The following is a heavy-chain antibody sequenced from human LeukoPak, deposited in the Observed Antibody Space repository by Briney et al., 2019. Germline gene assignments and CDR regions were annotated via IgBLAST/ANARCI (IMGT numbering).Heavy chain of an antibody. D-gene: IGHD4-17*01. J-gene: IGHJ3*02. CDR2: FDPEDGET. CDR3: ATAHGDSVVNAFDI. Sequence: GASVKASCKVSGYTLTELSMHWVRQAPGKGLEWMGGFDPEDGETIYAQKFQGRVTMTEDTSTDTAYMELSSLRSEDTAVYYCATAHGDSVVNAFDIWGQGTMVTVSS. CDR1: GYTLTELS. V-gene: IGHV1-24*01.